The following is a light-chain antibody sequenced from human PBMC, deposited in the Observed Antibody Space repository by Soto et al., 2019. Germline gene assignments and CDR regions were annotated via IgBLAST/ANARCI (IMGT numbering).Light chain of an antibody. CDR2: GAS. V-gene: IGKV3-20*01. CDR1: QSVGASY. J-gene: IGKJ1*01. CDR3: QQYGSSSWT. Sequence: EMVLTQSPGTLSLSPGERATLSCRASQSVGASYLAWYQQKPGQAPRLLINGASSRATGIPDRFSGSGSGTDFTLTISRLEPEDFEVYYCQQYGSSSWTFGQGTKVEIK.